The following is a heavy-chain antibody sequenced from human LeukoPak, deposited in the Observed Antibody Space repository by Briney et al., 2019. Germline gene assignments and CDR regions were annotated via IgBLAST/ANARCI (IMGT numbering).Heavy chain of an antibody. CDR3: ARDDWNYDTPADY. Sequence: PSETLSLTCAVYGGSFSGYYWSWIRQPPGKGLEWIGEINHSGSTNYNPSLKSRVTISVDTSKNQFSLKLSSVTAADTAVYYCARDDWNYDTPADYWGQGTLVTVSS. J-gene: IGHJ4*02. V-gene: IGHV4-34*01. CDR2: INHSGST. D-gene: IGHD1-7*01. CDR1: GGSFSGYY.